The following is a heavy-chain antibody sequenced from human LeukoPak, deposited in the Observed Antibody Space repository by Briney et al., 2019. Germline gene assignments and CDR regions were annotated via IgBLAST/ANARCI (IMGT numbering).Heavy chain of an antibody. CDR3: ARGGDGSNIYWYSDL. J-gene: IGHJ2*01. CDR2: MNSDGSSS. Sequence: GGSLRLSCAASGFTFSTHWMHWARQAPGKGLEWVSRMNSDGSSSSYADSVKGRFTISRDNAKNTLYLQMNSLRAEDTAVYYCARGGDGSNIYWYSDLWGRGTLVTVSS. D-gene: IGHD5-24*01. V-gene: IGHV3-74*01. CDR1: GFTFSTHW.